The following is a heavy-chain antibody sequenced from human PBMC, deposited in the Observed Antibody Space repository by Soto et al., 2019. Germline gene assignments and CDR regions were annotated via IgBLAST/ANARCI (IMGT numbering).Heavy chain of an antibody. V-gene: IGHV4-34*01. J-gene: IGHJ4*02. CDR3: ARGLITGSHYSGGWYYFDS. D-gene: IGHD6-19*01. CDR2: INHSGSA. Sequence: SETLSLTCAVYGESFSGHIWTWIRQTPGKGLQWIGQINHSGSASYNPSLKSRVNISVHTSNSQFSLELSSVTAADTAVYYCARGLITGSHYSGGWYYFDSWGQGTQVTVS. CDR1: GESFSGHI.